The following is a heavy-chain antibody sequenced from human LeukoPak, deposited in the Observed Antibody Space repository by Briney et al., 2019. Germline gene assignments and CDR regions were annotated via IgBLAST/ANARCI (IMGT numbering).Heavy chain of an antibody. Sequence: GGSLRLSCAASGFTFSSYGMHWVRQAPGKGLEWVAVISYDGSNKYYADSVKGRFTISRDNSKNTLYLQMNSLRAEDTAVYYCASRSPASDSWGQGTLVTVSS. V-gene: IGHV3-30*03. CDR2: ISYDGSNK. CDR3: ASRSPASDS. J-gene: IGHJ5*01. CDR1: GFTFSSYG. D-gene: IGHD2-2*01.